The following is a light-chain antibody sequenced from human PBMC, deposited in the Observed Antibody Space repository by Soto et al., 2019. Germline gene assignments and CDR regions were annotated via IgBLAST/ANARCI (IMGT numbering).Light chain of an antibody. CDR3: QQYNNWWT. Sequence: EIVMTQSPATLSVSPGERATLSCRASQSVSSSLAWYQQKPGQAPRLLIYGASTRATGIPARFSGSGSGTYFTLTISSLQSEDFAVYYCQQYNNWWTFGQGTKVEIK. CDR1: QSVSSS. CDR2: GAS. V-gene: IGKV3-15*01. J-gene: IGKJ1*01.